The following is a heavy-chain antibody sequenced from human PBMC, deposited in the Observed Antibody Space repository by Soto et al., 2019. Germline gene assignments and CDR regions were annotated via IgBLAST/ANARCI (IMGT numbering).Heavy chain of an antibody. CDR1: GYTFTSYY. CDR2: INPSGGST. D-gene: IGHD6-19*01. J-gene: IGHJ4*02. Sequence: ASVKVSCKASGYTFTSYYMHWVRQAPGQGLEWMGIINPSGGSTSYAQKFQGRVTMTRDTSTSTVYMELSSLRSEDTAVYYCARIAVAGTILNYFDYWGQGTLVTVSS. V-gene: IGHV1-46*01. CDR3: ARIAVAGTILNYFDY.